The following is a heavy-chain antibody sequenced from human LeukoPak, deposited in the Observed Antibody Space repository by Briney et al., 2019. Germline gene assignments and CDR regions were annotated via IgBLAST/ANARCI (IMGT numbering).Heavy chain of an antibody. CDR3: ARRISITGREFDY. J-gene: IGHJ4*02. V-gene: IGHV5-51*01. CDR2: VHPSDSDT. Sequence: GESLKISCKGSGFDFDTYWIAWVRQKPGEGLEWMGIVHPSDSDTRYSPSVQGQVIISADKSISTAHLQWSSLKGSDTAIYYCARRISITGREFDYWGQGTLVSVSS. CDR1: GFDFDTYW. D-gene: IGHD1-20*01.